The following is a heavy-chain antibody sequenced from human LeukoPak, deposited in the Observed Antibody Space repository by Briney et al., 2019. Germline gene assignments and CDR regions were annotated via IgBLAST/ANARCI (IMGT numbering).Heavy chain of an antibody. J-gene: IGHJ5*02. CDR2: INPNSGGT. V-gene: IGHV1-2*02. CDR3: ARENPLSFMVRGVILWFDP. D-gene: IGHD3-10*01. Sequence: GASVKVSCKASGYTFTGYYMHWVRQAPGQGLEWMGWINPNSGGTNYAQKFQGRVTMTRDTSISTAYMELSRLSSDDTAVYYCARENPLSFMVRGVILWFDPWGQGTLVTVSS. CDR1: GYTFTGYY.